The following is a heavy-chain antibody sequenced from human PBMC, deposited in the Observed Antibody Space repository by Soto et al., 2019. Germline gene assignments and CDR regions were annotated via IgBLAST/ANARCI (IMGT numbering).Heavy chain of an antibody. J-gene: IGHJ6*02. CDR2: IWYDGSNK. Sequence: XGSLRLSCAASGVTFSSYGMHWVRQAPGKGLDWVAVIWYDGSNKYYADSVKGRFTISRDNSKNTLYLQMNSLRAEDTAVYYCARDPLGYCSSTSCFSYYYYGMDVWGQGTTVTVSS. V-gene: IGHV3-33*01. CDR3: ARDPLGYCSSTSCFSYYYYGMDV. D-gene: IGHD2-2*01. CDR1: GVTFSSYG.